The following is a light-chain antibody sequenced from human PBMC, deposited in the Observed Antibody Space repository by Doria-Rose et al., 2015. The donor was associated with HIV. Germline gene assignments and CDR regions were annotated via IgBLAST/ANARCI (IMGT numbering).Light chain of an antibody. CDR1: QGIGSD. J-gene: IGKJ2*01. CDR3: QQYSQWPPYT. CDR2: RAS. Sequence: TQSPATLSVSPGERATLSCRASQGIGSDLAWYQQKPGQAPRLLIYRASIRATGIPPRFAGGGSGTEFTLTISSLQSEDFAVYFCQQYSQWPPYTFGQGTKLEVK. V-gene: IGKV3-15*01.